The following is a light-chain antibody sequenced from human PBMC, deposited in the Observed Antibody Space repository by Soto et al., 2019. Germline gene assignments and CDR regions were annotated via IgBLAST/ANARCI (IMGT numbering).Light chain of an antibody. J-gene: IGLJ1*01. Sequence: QAVVTQPPSVSGAPGQRVTISCTGSSSNIGAGYDVHWYQRLPGTAPKLLIYGNTNRPSGVPDRFSGSKSDTSASLAITGLQAEDEADYYCQSYDSSLLTYVFGTGTKLTVL. V-gene: IGLV1-40*01. CDR1: SSNIGAGYD. CDR3: QSYDSSLLTYV. CDR2: GNT.